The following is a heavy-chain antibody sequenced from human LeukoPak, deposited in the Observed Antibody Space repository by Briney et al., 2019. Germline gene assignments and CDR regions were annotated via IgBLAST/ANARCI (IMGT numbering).Heavy chain of an antibody. J-gene: IGHJ1*01. D-gene: IGHD2-2*01. V-gene: IGHV3-23*01. CDR2: ITGTGGST. Sequence: PAGSLRLSCAASGFTFSSYAMSWVRQAPGKGLEWVSAITGTGGSTYYADSVKGRFTISRDNSKNTLYLQMNSLRAEDTAVYYCATRGYCSGTSCYAPQPWGQGTLVTVSS. CDR1: GFTFSSYA. CDR3: ATRGYCSGTSCYAPQP.